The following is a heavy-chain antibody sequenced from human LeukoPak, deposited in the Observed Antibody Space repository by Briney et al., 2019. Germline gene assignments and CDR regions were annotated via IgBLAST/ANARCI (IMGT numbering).Heavy chain of an antibody. V-gene: IGHV3-21*01. CDR1: GFTFSSYS. CDR3: AREGLVVVAATLDY. J-gene: IGHJ4*02. D-gene: IGHD2-15*01. Sequence: GALRLSCAASGFTFSSYSMNWVRQAPGKGLEWVSSISSSSSYIYYADSVKGRFTISRDNAKNSLYLQMNSLRAEDTAVYYCAREGLVVVAATLDYWGQETLVTVSS. CDR2: ISSSSSYI.